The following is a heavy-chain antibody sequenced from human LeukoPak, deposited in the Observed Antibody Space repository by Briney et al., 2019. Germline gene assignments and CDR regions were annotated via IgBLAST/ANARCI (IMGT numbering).Heavy chain of an antibody. D-gene: IGHD4-11*01. CDR2: IVVGSGNT. J-gene: IGHJ6*02. CDR1: GFTFTSSA. CDR3: ARVDYSITYYYYYGMDV. V-gene: IGHV1-58*01. Sequence: ASVKVSCKASGFTFTSSAVQWVRQARGQRLEWIGWIVVGSGNTNYAQKFQERVTITRDMSTSTAYMELSSLRSEDTAVYYCARVDYSITYYYYYGMDVWGQGTTVTVSS.